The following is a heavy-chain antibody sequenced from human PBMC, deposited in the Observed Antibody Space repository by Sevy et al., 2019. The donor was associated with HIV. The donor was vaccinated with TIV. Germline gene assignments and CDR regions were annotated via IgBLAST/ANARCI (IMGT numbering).Heavy chain of an antibody. J-gene: IGHJ3*01. CDR2: ISAYNGNT. CDR3: ARDRSRSGSPSGVDAFDL. D-gene: IGHD1-26*01. CDR1: GYTFTSYG. V-gene: IGHV1-18*01. Sequence: ASVKVSCKASGYTFTSYGISWVRQAPGQGLEWMGWISAYNGNTNYAQKLQGRVTMTTDTSTSTAYMELRSLRSDDTAVYYCARDRSRSGSPSGVDAFDLWGQGTMVTVSS.